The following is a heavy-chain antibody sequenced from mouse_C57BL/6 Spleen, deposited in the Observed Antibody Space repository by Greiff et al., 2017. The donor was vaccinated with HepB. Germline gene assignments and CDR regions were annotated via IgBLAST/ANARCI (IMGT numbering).Heavy chain of an antibody. J-gene: IGHJ3*01. CDR3: ARRGYGSSYDWFAY. CDR2: IYPRDGST. V-gene: IGHV1-85*01. CDR1: GYTFTSYD. D-gene: IGHD1-1*01. Sequence: QVQLQQSGPELVKPGASVKLSCKASGYTFTSYDINWVNQRPGQGLEWIGWIYPRDGSTKYNEKFKGKATLTVDTSSSTADMELHSLTSEDSAVYFCARRGYGSSYDWFAYWGQGTLVTVSA.